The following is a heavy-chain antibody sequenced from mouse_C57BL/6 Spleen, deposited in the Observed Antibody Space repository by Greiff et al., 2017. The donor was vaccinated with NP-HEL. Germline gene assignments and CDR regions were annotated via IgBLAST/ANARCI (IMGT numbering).Heavy chain of an antibody. Sequence: VQLQQSGPELVKPGASVKISCKASGYTFTDYYMNWVKQSHGKSLEWIGDINPNNGGTSYNQKFKGKATLTVDKSSSTAYMELRSLTSEDSAVYYCARSVYYDYDDGNWYFDVWGTGTTVTVSS. V-gene: IGHV1-26*01. CDR1: GYTFTDYY. J-gene: IGHJ1*03. CDR2: INPNNGGT. D-gene: IGHD2-4*01. CDR3: ARSVYYDYDDGNWYFDV.